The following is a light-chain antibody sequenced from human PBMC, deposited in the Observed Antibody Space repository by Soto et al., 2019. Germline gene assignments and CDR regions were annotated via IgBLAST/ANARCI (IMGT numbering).Light chain of an antibody. Sequence: ELVLTQSPGTLSLSPGERATLSCRASQRMSSNYLAWYQQKPGQAPRLLIYGTSTRATGSPDRFSGSGSGTDFTLTIIRLEPEDFAVYYCQVRTDWPSFKYTFGQGTKLEVK. CDR1: QRMSSNY. J-gene: IGKJ2*01. CDR3: QVRTDWPSFKYT. V-gene: IGKV3D-20*02. CDR2: GTS.